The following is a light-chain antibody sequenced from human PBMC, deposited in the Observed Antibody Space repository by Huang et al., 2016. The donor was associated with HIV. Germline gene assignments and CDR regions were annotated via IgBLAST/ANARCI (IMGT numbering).Light chain of an antibody. Sequence: EIVLTQSPGTLSLSPGEGATVSCRANESVRSTYLAWYRQSGGQAPRLRIYGASNRATGIPDGFSGSGCGTDFTLTSSRLEPEDFAVYYCQQDGTSPWTFGQGTKVEIK. V-gene: IGKV3-20*01. J-gene: IGKJ1*01. CDR1: ESVRSTY. CDR3: QQDGTSPWT. CDR2: GAS.